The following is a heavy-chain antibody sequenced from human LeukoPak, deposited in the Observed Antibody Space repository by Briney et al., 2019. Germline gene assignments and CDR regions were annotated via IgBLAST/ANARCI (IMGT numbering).Heavy chain of an antibody. Sequence: PGGSLRLSCAASGFTFSSYSMNWVRQAPGKGLEWVSYISSSGSTIYYADSVKGRFTISRDNAKNSLYLQMNSLRAEDTAVYYCARDVGDIVVPRVDAFDIWGQGTMVTVSS. J-gene: IGHJ3*02. V-gene: IGHV3-48*04. CDR1: GFTFSSYS. CDR2: ISSSGSTI. D-gene: IGHD2-15*01. CDR3: ARDVGDIVVPRVDAFDI.